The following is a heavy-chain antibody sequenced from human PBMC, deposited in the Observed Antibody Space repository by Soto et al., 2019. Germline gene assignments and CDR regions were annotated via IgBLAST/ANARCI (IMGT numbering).Heavy chain of an antibody. Sequence: QAQLVESGGGVVQPGRSLRLSCAASGFTFSSYGMHWVRQAPGTGLEWGAVIADDGGLPHYADSVKGRFTICRDNSKNMVLLQMNSLRAEDTAVYYCVSDRGYGHASVPYSWGQGTLVSVSS. CDR2: IADDGGLP. J-gene: IGHJ4*02. CDR1: GFTFSSYG. CDR3: VSDRGYGHASVPYS. V-gene: IGHV3-30*03. D-gene: IGHD5-18*01.